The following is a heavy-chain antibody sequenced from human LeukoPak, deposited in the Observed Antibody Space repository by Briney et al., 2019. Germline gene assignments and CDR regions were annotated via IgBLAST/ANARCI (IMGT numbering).Heavy chain of an antibody. V-gene: IGHV3-33*01. CDR1: GFTFSSYG. Sequence: GGSLRLSCAASGFTFSSYGMHWVRQAPGKGLEWVAVIWYDGSNKYYADSVKGRFTISRDNSKNTLYLQMNSLRAEDTAVYYCARDAARLRYFDWLSVYYYYGMDVWGQGTTVTVSS. J-gene: IGHJ6*02. CDR2: IWYDGSNK. D-gene: IGHD3-9*01. CDR3: ARDAARLRYFDWLSVYYYYGMDV.